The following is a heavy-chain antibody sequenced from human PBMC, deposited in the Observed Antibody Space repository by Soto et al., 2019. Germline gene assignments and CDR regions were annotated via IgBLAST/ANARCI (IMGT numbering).Heavy chain of an antibody. CDR2: IIPIFGTA. CDR1: GGTFSSYA. D-gene: IGHD3-10*01. J-gene: IGHJ4*02. CDR3: ARDRYGSGGYY. Sequence: ASVKFPCKASGGTFSSYAIIWVRQAPGQGLEWMGGIIPIFGTANYAQKFQGRVTITADKSTSTAYMELSSLRSEDTAVYYCARDRYGSGGYYWGQGTLVNVAS. V-gene: IGHV1-69*06.